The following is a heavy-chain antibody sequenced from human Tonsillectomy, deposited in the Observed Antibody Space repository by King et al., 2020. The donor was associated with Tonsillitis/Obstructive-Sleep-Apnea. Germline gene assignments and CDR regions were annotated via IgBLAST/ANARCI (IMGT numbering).Heavy chain of an antibody. Sequence: VQLVESGGGVVQPGRSLRLSCAASGFTFSSYAMHWVRQAPGKGLEWVAVISYDGSNYYNADSVKGRFTISRDNSKNTLYLHMNSLRAEDTAVYYCARDRTDLDAFDIWGKGTMVTVSS. J-gene: IGHJ3*02. V-gene: IGHV3-30*04. CDR2: ISYDGSNY. CDR3: ARDRTDLDAFDI. CDR1: GFTFSSYA.